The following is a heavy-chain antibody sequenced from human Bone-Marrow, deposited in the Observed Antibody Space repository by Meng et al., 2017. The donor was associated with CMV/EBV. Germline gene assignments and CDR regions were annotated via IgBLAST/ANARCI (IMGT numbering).Heavy chain of an antibody. D-gene: IGHD3-3*01. J-gene: IGHJ5*02. CDR2: ISSSGSTI. V-gene: IGHV3-11*01. CDR3: ARTHPYDFWSGYYIGWFDP. Sequence: SFSYYYMSWIRQAPGKGLEWFSYISSSGSTIYYADSVKGRFTISRDNAKNSLYLQMNSLRAEDTAVYYCARTHPYDFWSGYYIGWFDPWGQGTLVTV. CDR1: SFSYYY.